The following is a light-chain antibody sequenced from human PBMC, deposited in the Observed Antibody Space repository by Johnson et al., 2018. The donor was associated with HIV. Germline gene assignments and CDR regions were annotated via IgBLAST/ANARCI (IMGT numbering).Light chain of an antibody. CDR1: SSNIGNNY. J-gene: IGLJ1*01. Sequence: QSVLTQPPSVSAAPGQTVTISCSGSSSNIGNNYVSWYQQLPGTAPKLLIYENNKRPSGIPDRFSGSKSGTSATLGITGLQTGDEADYYCGTWDTSLSAGGVFGSGTKVTGL. CDR3: GTWDTSLSAGGV. CDR2: ENN. V-gene: IGLV1-51*02.